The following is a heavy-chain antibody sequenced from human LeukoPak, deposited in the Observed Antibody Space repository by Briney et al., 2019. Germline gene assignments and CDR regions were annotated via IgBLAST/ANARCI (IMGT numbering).Heavy chain of an antibody. V-gene: IGHV1-46*01. CDR3: ARDKAPANSYGYVRDFDY. D-gene: IGHD5-18*01. CDR1: GYTFTSYY. J-gene: IGHJ4*02. CDR2: INPSGGST. Sequence: ASVKVSCKASGYTFTSYYMHWVRQAPGQGLEWMGIINPSGGSTSYAQKFQGRVTITADESTSTAYMELSSLRSEDTAVYYCARDKAPANSYGYVRDFDYWGQGTLVTVSS.